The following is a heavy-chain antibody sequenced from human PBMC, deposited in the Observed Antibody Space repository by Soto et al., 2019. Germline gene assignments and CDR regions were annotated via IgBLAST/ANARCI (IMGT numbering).Heavy chain of an antibody. J-gene: IGHJ4*02. CDR3: ARLDTLTTNLIDY. Sequence: SETLSLTCTVSGGSISSGGYYWSWIRQHPGKGLEWIGYIYYSGSTNYNPSLKSRVTISVDTSKNQFSLKLSSVTAADTAVYYCARLDTLTTNLIDYRGQGTLVTVSS. D-gene: IGHD4-17*01. CDR1: GGSISSGGYY. CDR2: IYYSGST. V-gene: IGHV4-61*08.